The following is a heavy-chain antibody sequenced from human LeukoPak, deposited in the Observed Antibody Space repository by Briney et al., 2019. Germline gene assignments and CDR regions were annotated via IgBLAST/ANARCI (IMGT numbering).Heavy chain of an antibody. D-gene: IGHD1-26*01. CDR1: GFPFSRYS. J-gene: IGHJ4*02. Sequence: GGSLRLSCAASGFPFSRYSMNWVRQAPGEGPEWVSSITSSSSNKDYVDSVKGRFTISRDNAKNSLYLQMNSLRVEDTAVYYCARSGSDFDYWGQGTLVTVSS. CDR2: ITSSSSNK. V-gene: IGHV3-21*01. CDR3: ARSGSDFDY.